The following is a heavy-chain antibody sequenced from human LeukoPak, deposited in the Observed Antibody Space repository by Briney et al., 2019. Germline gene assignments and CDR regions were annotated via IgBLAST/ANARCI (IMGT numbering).Heavy chain of an antibody. V-gene: IGHV4-34*01. D-gene: IGHD2-21*02. CDR1: GKSFSGHY. J-gene: IGHJ6*02. CDR3: ARGRVSVTGYYFAMDV. CDR2: INHSGST. Sequence: PSETLSLTCTVYGKSFSGHYWTCIRQSPGKGLEWIGEINHSGSTNYNPSLKSRVSISIDTSKNHLSLKLSSVTAADTAVYYCARGRVSVTGYYFAMDVWGQGTTVTVSS.